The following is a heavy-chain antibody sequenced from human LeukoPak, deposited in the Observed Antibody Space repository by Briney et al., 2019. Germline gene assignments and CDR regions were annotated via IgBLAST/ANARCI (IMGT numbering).Heavy chain of an antibody. CDR3: ARVHGGKDHTGNWFDP. CDR2: INPNSGGT. Sequence: GASVKVSCKASGYTFTGYYMHWVRQAPGQGLEWMGWINPNSGGTNYAQNFQGRVTMTRDTSISTAYMELSRLRSDDTAVYYCARVHGGKDHTGNWFDPWGQGTLVTVSS. J-gene: IGHJ5*02. V-gene: IGHV1-2*02. D-gene: IGHD4-23*01. CDR1: GYTFTGYY.